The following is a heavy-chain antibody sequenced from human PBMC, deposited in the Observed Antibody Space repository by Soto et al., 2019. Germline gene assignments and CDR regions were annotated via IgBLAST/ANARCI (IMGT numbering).Heavy chain of an antibody. CDR1: GYTFTSYY. CDR2: INPSGGST. J-gene: IGHJ6*02. D-gene: IGHD1-26*01. Sequence: GASVKVSCKASGYTFTSYYMHWVRQAPGQGLEWMGIINPSGGSTSYAQKFQGRVTMTRDTSTSTVYMELSSLRSEDTAVYYCARDQTPYQWELPTLLFEFRLVPGMDVWGQGTTVTVSS. V-gene: IGHV1-46*01. CDR3: ARDQTPYQWELPTLLFEFRLVPGMDV.